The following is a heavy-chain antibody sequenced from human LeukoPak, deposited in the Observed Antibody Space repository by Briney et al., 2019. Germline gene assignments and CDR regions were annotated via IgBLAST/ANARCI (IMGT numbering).Heavy chain of an antibody. CDR3: ARDPRWLGSGFDY. Sequence: ASVKVSCKASGCTFTGYYMHWVRQAPGQGLEWMGWINPNSGGTNYAQKFQGRVTMTRDTSTSTAYMELSRLRSDDTAVYYYARDPRWLGSGFDYWGQGTLVTVSS. CDR2: INPNSGGT. D-gene: IGHD2-15*01. CDR1: GCTFTGYY. J-gene: IGHJ4*02. V-gene: IGHV1-2*02.